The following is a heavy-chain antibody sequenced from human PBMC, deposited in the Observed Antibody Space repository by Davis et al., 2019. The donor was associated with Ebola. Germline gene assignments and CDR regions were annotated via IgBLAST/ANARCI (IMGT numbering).Heavy chain of an antibody. CDR3: ARAHYYDSSGYSVDY. D-gene: IGHD3-22*01. Sequence: ASVKVSCKASGYTFTSYYMHWVRQAPGQGLEWMGIINPSGGSTSYAQKFQGRVTITADESTSTAYMELSSLRSEDTAVYYCARAHYYDSSGYSVDYWGQGTLVTVSS. J-gene: IGHJ4*02. CDR1: GYTFTSYY. CDR2: INPSGGST. V-gene: IGHV1-46*01.